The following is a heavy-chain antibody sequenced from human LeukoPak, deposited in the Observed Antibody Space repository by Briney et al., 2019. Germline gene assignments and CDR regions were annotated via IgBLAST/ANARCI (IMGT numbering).Heavy chain of an antibody. Sequence: ASETLSLTCTVSGGSISSGTYYWTWIRQPAGKGLEWIGCVYATGSTSYHPSLRSRVTISADTSKKQFSLKLSSVTAADTAVYYCARRAVTSDNEYYFDFWGQGILVTVSS. CDR3: ARRAVTSDNEYYFDF. D-gene: IGHD2-21*02. CDR1: GGSISSGTYY. CDR2: VYATGST. J-gene: IGHJ4*02. V-gene: IGHV4-61*02.